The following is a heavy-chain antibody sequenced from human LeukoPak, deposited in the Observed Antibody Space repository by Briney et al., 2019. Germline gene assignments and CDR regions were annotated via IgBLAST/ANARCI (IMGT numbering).Heavy chain of an antibody. D-gene: IGHD3-10*01. CDR2: ISSSSSYI. CDR1: GFTFSSYS. V-gene: IGHV3-21*01. J-gene: IGHJ5*02. Sequence: GGSLRLSCAASGFTFSSYSMNWVRQAPGKGLEWVSSISSSSSYIYYADSVKGRFTISRDNAKNTLYLQMNSLRAEDTAVYYCARGGEVLLWFGELSWFDPWGQGTLVTVSS. CDR3: ARGGEVLLWFGELSWFDP.